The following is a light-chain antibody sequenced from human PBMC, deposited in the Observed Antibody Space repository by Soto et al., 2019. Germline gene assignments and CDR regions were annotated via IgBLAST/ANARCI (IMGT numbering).Light chain of an antibody. CDR2: GAS. Sequence: EIVMTQSPATLSVSPGERATLSSRAMQSVSDNLAWYQQKPGQAPRFLIYGASTRASGIPARFSGSGSGTDFTLTISSLQAEDFAVYECTHSNNWQYTFGQRTKLDI. V-gene: IGKV3-15*01. CDR1: QSVSDN. CDR3: THSNNWQYT. J-gene: IGKJ2*01.